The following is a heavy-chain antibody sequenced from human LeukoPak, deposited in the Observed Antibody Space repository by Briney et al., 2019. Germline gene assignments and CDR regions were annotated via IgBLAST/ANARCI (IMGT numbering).Heavy chain of an antibody. V-gene: IGHV3-21*01. CDR2: ISSSSSYI. Sequence: GGSLILSCAASGFTFSSYSMNWVRQAPGKGLEWVSSISSSSSYIYYADSVKGRFTISRDNAKNSLYLQMNSLRAEDTAVYYCARLGQSGGEYTDIPFDYWGQGTLVTVSS. J-gene: IGHJ4*02. D-gene: IGHD3-10*01. CDR1: GFTFSSYS. CDR3: ARLGQSGGEYTDIPFDY.